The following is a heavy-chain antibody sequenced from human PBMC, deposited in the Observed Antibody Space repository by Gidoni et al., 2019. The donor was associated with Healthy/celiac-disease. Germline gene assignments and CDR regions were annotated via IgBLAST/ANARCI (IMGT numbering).Heavy chain of an antibody. D-gene: IGHD3-16*01. CDR1: GFTFDDYA. CDR2: ISWNSGSI. CDR3: AKDKGGGSYYYYYMDV. Sequence: EVQLVESGGGLVQPGRSLRLSCAASGFTFDDYAMHWVRQAPGKGLEWVSGISWNSGSIGYADSVKGRFTISRDNAKNSLYLQMNSLRAEDTALYYCAKDKGGGSYYYYYMDVWGKGTTVTVSS. V-gene: IGHV3-9*01. J-gene: IGHJ6*03.